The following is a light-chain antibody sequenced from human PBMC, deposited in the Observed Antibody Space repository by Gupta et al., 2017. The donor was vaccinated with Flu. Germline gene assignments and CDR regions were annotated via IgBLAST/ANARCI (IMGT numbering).Light chain of an antibody. CDR2: DAS. J-gene: IGKJ4*01. V-gene: IGKV3-11*01. CDR1: QSVQGA. Sequence: VFTQSPATLSLSPGERATLSCRASQSVQGALAWYQQKPGQAPRLLVYDASNRAAGIPVKFSGSGSGTDFTLTISNLEPEDFAAYYCQQRVDWPLTFGGGTKVEIK. CDR3: QQRVDWPLT.